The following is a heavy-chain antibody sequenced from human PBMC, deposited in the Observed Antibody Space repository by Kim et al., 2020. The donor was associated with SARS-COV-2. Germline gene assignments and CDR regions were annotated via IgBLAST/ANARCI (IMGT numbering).Heavy chain of an antibody. CDR1: GGPFSGYY. Sequence: SETLSLTCAVYGGPFSGYYWSWIRQPPGKGLEWIGEISHSGSTKYNPSLKSRVTISVDTSKNPFSLKLSSVTAADTAVYYCAGELSSSWYSDMGYYGMDVWGQGTTVTVSS. V-gene: IGHV4-34*01. CDR3: AGELSSSWYSDMGYYGMDV. CDR2: ISHSGST. J-gene: IGHJ6*02. D-gene: IGHD6-13*01.